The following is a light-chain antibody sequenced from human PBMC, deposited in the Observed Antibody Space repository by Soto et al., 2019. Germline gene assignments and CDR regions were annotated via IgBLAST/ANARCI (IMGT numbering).Light chain of an antibody. V-gene: IGLV2-11*01. CDR3: CSYAGSDILI. Sequence: QSALTQPRSVSGSPGQSVTISCTGTSSDVGGYNYVSWYQQHPGKAPKLIISAVTKRPSGVPDRFSGSKSGNTASLTISGLQAEDEADYDCCSYAGSDILIFGGGTQLTVL. CDR2: AVT. CDR1: SSDVGGYNY. J-gene: IGLJ2*01.